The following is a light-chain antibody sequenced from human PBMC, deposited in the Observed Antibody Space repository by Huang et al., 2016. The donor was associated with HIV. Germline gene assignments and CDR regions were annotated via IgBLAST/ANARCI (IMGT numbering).Light chain of an antibody. Sequence: EIVMTQSPATLSVSPGERATLSCRANQSVTSNLAWYQQKPGQAPRLLIYGASTRATGIPARVSGSGSGTEFTLTISSLQSEDFAVYYCQRYDNWPKFTFGPGTKVDIK. V-gene: IGKV3-15*01. CDR3: QRYDNWPKFT. J-gene: IGKJ3*01. CDR1: QSVTSN. CDR2: GAS.